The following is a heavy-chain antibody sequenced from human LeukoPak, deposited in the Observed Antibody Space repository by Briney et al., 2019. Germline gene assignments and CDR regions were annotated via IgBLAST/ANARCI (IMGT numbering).Heavy chain of an antibody. V-gene: IGHV4-39*01. CDR3: ARVRTIVTTTFDY. CDR2: IYYSGST. CDR1: GGSISSSSYY. J-gene: IGHJ4*02. D-gene: IGHD4-17*01. Sequence: PSETLSLTCTVSGGSISSSSYYWGWIRQPPGKGLEWIGSIYYSGSTYYNPSLKSRVTISVDTSKNQFPLKLSSVTAADTAVYYCARVRTIVTTTFDYWGQGTLVTVSS.